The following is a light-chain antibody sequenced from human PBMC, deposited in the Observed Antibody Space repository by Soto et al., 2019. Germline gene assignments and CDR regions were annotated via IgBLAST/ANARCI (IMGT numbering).Light chain of an antibody. CDR3: SSYTSSSTLEV. CDR1: SSDAGDYNY. J-gene: IGLJ1*01. Sequence: QSALTQPPSVSGSPGQSISISCTGTSSDAGDYNYVSWYQQHPGKAPKLIMFEVTNRPSGVSDRFSGSKSGNTASLTISGLQADDEADYYCSSYTSSSTLEVFGSGTKLTVL. CDR2: EVT. V-gene: IGLV2-14*01.